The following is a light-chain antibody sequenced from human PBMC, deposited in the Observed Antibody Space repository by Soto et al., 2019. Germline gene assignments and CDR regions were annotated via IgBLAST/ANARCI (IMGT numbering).Light chain of an antibody. V-gene: IGKV3-11*01. J-gene: IGKJ4*01. CDR1: QSVDSY. CDR3: QQFSSYPLT. CDR2: GAS. Sequence: EIVLTQSPASLSLSPGERATLSCRASQSVDSYLVWYQQKPGQAPRLLISGASNRATGIAARFSGSGSGTDFTLTINSLEPEDFAVYYCQQFSSYPLTFGGGTKVDIK.